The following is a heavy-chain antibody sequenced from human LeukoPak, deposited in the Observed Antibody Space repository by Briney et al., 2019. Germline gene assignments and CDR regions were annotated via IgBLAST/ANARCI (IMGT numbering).Heavy chain of an antibody. V-gene: IGHV1-2*06. Sequence: ASVKVSCKASGYTFTGYYMHWVRQAPGQGLEWMGRINPNSGGTNYAQKFQGRVTMTRDTSISTAYMELSRLRSDDTAVYYCASRPFETTVVPWDFYWGQGTQGTVSS. D-gene: IGHD4-23*01. CDR2: INPNSGGT. CDR1: GYTFTGYY. J-gene: IGHJ4*02. CDR3: ASRPFETTVVPWDFY.